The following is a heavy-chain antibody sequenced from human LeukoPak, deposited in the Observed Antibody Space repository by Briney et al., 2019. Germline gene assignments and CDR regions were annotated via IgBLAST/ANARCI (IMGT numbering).Heavy chain of an antibody. D-gene: IGHD4-17*01. CDR3: ARDEGTTVTTVDY. J-gene: IGHJ4*02. V-gene: IGHV3-74*01. Sequence: GGSLRLSCAASGFTFSSYWMHWVRQAPGKGLVWVSRINSDGSTTNYADSVKGRFTISRDNAKNTLYLQMNSLRADDTAVYYCARDEGTTVTTVDYWGQGTLVTVSS. CDR2: INSDGSTT. CDR1: GFTFSSYW.